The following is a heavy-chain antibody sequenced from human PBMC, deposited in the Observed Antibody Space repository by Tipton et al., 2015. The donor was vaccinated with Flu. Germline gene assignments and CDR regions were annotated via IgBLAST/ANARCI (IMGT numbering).Heavy chain of an antibody. CDR3: ARAPNDYGFYYYYGMDV. V-gene: IGHV3-48*03. J-gene: IGHJ6*02. CDR2: ISSSGSTI. CDR1: GFTFSSYE. Sequence: GSLRLSCAASGFTFSSYEMNWVRQAPGKGLEWVSYISSSGSTIYYADSVKGRFTISRDNAKNSLYLQMNSLRAEDTAVYYCARAPNDYGFYYYYGMDVWGQGTTVTVSS. D-gene: IGHD4-17*01.